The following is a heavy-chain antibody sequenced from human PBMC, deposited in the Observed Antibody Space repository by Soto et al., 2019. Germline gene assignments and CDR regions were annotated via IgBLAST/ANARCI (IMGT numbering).Heavy chain of an antibody. CDR3: ARRWGFWSGYPPHYYYYGMDV. D-gene: IGHD3-3*01. CDR2: IYYSGST. V-gene: IGHV4-39*01. Sequence: SETLSLTGTVSGGSISRSSYYWGWIRQPPGKGLEWIGSIYYSGSTYYNPSLKSRVTISVDTSKNQFSLKLSSVTAADTAVYYCARRWGFWSGYPPHYYYYGMDVWGQGTTVTVSS. CDR1: GGSISRSSYY. J-gene: IGHJ6*02.